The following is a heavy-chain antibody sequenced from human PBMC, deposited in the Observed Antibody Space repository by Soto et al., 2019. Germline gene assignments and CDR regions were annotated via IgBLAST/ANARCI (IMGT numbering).Heavy chain of an antibody. D-gene: IGHD3-3*01. CDR3: ARLPLRFLERFPYPSWFDP. Sequence: GASVKVSCKASGYTFTSHDINWVRQATGQGLEWMGWMSPNSGNTGYAQKFQGRINMNRNTAISTAYMEMSNLSSEDTAVYYCARLPLRFLERFPYPSWFDPWGQGTLVTVSS. CDR2: MSPNSGNT. V-gene: IGHV1-8*01. J-gene: IGHJ5*02. CDR1: GYTFTSHD.